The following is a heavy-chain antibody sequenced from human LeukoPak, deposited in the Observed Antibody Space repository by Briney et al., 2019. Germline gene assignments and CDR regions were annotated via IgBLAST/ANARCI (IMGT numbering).Heavy chain of an antibody. J-gene: IGHJ4*02. D-gene: IGHD3-3*01. CDR1: GYTLTELS. CDR2: FDPEDGET. V-gene: IGHV1-24*01. Sequence: ASVKVSCKVSGYTLTELSMHWVQQAPGKGLEWMGGFDPEDGETIYAQKFQGRDTMTEDTSTDTAYMELSSLRSDDTAVYYCATPRDDFWNGFYADWGQGTLVTVSS. CDR3: ATPRDDFWNGFYAD.